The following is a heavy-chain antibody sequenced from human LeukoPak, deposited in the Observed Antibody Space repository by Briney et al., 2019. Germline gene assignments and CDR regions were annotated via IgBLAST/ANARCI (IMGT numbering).Heavy chain of an antibody. D-gene: IGHD1-14*01. CDR3: ARARSPGHFDY. V-gene: IGHV3-21*01. Sequence: GGSLRLSCAASGFTFSSYSMNWVRQAPGKGLEWVSSISSSSSTIYYADSVKGRFTISRDNAKNSLYLQMNSLRAEDTAVYYCARARSPGHFDYWGQGTLVTVSS. CDR2: ISSSSSTI. J-gene: IGHJ4*02. CDR1: GFTFSSYS.